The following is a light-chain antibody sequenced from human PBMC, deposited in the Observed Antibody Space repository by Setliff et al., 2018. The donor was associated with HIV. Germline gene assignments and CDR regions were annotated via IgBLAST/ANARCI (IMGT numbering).Light chain of an antibody. CDR1: SSNIGRNT. Sequence: QSVLTQAPSASGTPGQRVTISCSGSSSNIGRNTVTWYQHLPGTAPTLLIYNNNQRPSGVPDRFSGSKSGTSASLAISGLQSEDEADYYCATWDDSLNGVFGGGTK. CDR3: ATWDDSLNGV. J-gene: IGLJ3*02. V-gene: IGLV1-44*01. CDR2: NNN.